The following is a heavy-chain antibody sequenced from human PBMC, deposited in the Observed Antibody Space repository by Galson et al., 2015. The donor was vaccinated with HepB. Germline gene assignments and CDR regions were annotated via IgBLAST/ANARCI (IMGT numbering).Heavy chain of an antibody. J-gene: IGHJ3*02. CDR2: IVVGSGNT. V-gene: IGHV1-58*01. D-gene: IGHD3-22*01. Sequence: SVKVSCKASGFTFTSSAVQRVRQARGQRLEWIGWIVVGSGNTNYAQKFQERVPITRDMSTSAAYMELSSLRSEDTAVYYCAAGYYYDSSGYYRDAFDIWGQGTMVTVSS. CDR1: GFTFTSSA. CDR3: AAGYYYDSSGYYRDAFDI.